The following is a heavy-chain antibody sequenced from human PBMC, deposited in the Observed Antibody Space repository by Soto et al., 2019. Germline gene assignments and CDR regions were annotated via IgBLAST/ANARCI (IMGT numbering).Heavy chain of an antibody. CDR1: GFTSDDYV. Sequence: SLILSSAASGFTSDDYVIHWVRQAPWKGLEWVSGISWNSGSIGYADSVKVRFTISRDNAKNSLYLQMNSLRAEETALYYCAKGGSSSSWFIHYWGQRTLVGVS. D-gene: IGHD6-6*01. CDR3: AKGGSSSSWFIHY. CDR2: ISWNSGSI. V-gene: IGHV3-9*02. J-gene: IGHJ4*02.